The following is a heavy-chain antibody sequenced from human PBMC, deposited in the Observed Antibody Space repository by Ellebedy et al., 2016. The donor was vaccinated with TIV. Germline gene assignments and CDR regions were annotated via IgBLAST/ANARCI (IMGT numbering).Heavy chain of an antibody. V-gene: IGHV1-69*04. J-gene: IGHJ4*02. CDR3: ARRDLRSGCLGY. D-gene: IGHD6-19*01. Sequence: SVKVSCXASGGTFSSYAISWVRQAPGQGLEWMGRIIPLLGIANYAQKFQGRVTMTRSTSKSTAYMELSSLRSEDTAVYYCARRDLRSGCLGYWGQGTLVTVSS. CDR2: IIPLLGIA. CDR1: GGTFSSYA.